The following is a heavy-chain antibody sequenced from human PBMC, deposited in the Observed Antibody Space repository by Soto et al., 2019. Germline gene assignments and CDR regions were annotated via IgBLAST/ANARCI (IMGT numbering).Heavy chain of an antibody. V-gene: IGHV3-33*01. CDR1: GFTFSNYH. Sequence: QVQLVESGGGVIQPGRSLRLSCAASGFTFSNYHIHWVRQTPGKGLEWVAVIWNDGTVKYYADSVKGRFTISRDNSNNMLYLQMNSLIAEDTAVYYCARIGTWALNFDYWGQGTLVTVSS. CDR2: IWNDGTVK. CDR3: ARIGTWALNFDY. D-gene: IGHD7-27*01. J-gene: IGHJ4*02.